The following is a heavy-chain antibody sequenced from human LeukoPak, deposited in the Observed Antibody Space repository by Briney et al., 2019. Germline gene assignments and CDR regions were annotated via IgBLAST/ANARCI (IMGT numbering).Heavy chain of an antibody. Sequence: SETLSLTCTVSGGSISSSSYYWGWIRQPPGKGLEWIGSIYYSGSTYYNPSLKSRVTISVDTSKNQFSLKLSSVTAADTAVYYCARHRPGPNWFDPWGQGTLVTVPS. V-gene: IGHV4-39*01. CDR1: GGSISSSSYY. J-gene: IGHJ5*02. CDR3: ARHRPGPNWFDP. CDR2: IYYSGST.